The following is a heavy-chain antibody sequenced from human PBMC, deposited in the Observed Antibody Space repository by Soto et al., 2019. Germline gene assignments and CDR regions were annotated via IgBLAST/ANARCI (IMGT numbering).Heavy chain of an antibody. J-gene: IGHJ6*02. Sequence: GSLRLSCTASGFTFGDYAMSWVRQAPGKGLEWVGFIRSNDYGGASEYAAPVKGRFTISRDDTNSIAYLQMNSLKTEDTAVYYCTRNQYYYGMDVWGQGTTVTVSS. CDR2: IRSNDYGGAS. CDR1: GFTFGDYA. V-gene: IGHV3-49*04. CDR3: TRNQYYYGMDV.